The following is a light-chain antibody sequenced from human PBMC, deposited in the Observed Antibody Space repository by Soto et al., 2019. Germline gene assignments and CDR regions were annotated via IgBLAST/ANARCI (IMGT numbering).Light chain of an antibody. J-gene: IGLJ2*01. V-gene: IGLV2-23*01. CDR1: YNL. Sequence: QSVLTQPASVSGSPGQSITISCTYNLVSWYQQHPGKAPKLMIYEGNKRPSGVSNRFSGSKSGNTASLTISGLQAEDAADYYCCSYAGQRVVFGGGTKLTVL. CDR3: CSYAGQRVV. CDR2: EGN.